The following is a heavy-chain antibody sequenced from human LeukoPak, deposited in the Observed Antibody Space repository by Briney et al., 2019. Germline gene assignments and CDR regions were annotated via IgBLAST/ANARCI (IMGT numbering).Heavy chain of an antibody. CDR3: AKGRGITMIVVVIDY. CDR2: ISGSAGLT. Sequence: GGSLRLSCAASGFTFGTYAMNWVRQAPGRGLEWVSGISGSAGLTYYADSVKGRFTISRDNSKNMVFLQMNSLRAEDTAVYYCAKGRGITMIVVVIDYWGQGTLVTVSS. J-gene: IGHJ4*02. V-gene: IGHV3-23*01. D-gene: IGHD3-22*01. CDR1: GFTFGTYA.